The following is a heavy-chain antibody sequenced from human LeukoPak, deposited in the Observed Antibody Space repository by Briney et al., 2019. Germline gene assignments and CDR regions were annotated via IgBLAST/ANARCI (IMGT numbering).Heavy chain of an antibody. CDR1: GFTFSSYE. CDR3: ARERGVTTGYGAFDI. CDR2: ISSSGSTI. V-gene: IGHV3-48*03. J-gene: IGHJ3*02. D-gene: IGHD4-17*01. Sequence: GSQRLSCAASGFTFSSYEMNWVRQAPGKGLEWVSYISSSGSTIYYADSVKGRFTISRDNAKNSLYLQMNSLRAEDTAVYYCARERGVTTGYGAFDIWGQGTMVTVSS.